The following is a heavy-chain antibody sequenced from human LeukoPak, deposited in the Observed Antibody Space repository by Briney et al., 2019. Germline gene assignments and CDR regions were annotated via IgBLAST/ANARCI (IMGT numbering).Heavy chain of an antibody. Sequence: SETLSLTCAVYGGSFSGYYWSWIRQPPGKGLEWIGEINHSGSTNYNPSLKSRVTISVDTSKNQFSLKLSSVTAADTAVYYCARGREADYWGQGTLVAVSS. V-gene: IGHV4-34*01. J-gene: IGHJ4*02. CDR2: INHSGST. CDR1: GGSFSGYY. CDR3: ARGREADY.